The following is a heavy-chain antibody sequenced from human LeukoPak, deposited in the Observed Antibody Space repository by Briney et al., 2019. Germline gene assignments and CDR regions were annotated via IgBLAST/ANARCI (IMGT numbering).Heavy chain of an antibody. V-gene: IGHV4-30-2*01. CDR1: GGSISSGGYY. CDR3: AREGIVGATFDGYYFDY. J-gene: IGHJ4*02. D-gene: IGHD1-26*01. CDR2: IYHSGST. Sequence: SQTLSLTCTVSGGSISSGGYYWSWIRQPPGKGLEWIGYIYHSGSTYYNPSLKSRVTISVDRSKNQFSLKLSSVTAADTAVYYCAREGIVGATFDGYYFDYWGQGTLVTVSS.